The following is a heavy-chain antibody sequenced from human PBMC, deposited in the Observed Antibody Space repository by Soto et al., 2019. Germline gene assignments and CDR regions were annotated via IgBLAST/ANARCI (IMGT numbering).Heavy chain of an antibody. J-gene: IGHJ2*01. CDR3: ARQGGYGDYVWYFDL. V-gene: IGHV4-39*01. CDR2: IYYSGST. Sequence: QLQLQESGPGLVKPSETLSLTCTVSGGSISSSSYYWGWIRQPPGKGLEWIGSIYYSGSTYYNPSLKSRVTISVDTSKNQFSLKLSSVTAADTAVYYCARQGGYGDYVWYFDLWGRGTLFTVSS. CDR1: GGSISSSSYY. D-gene: IGHD4-17*01.